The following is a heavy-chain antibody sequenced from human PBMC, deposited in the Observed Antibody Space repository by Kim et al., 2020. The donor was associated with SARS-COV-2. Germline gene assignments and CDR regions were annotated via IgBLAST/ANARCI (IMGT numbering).Heavy chain of an antibody. CDR3: ARGLAQGSLSIRSERYGMDV. J-gene: IGHJ6*02. Sequence: ASVKVSCKASGYTFSSYGISWVRQAPGQGLEWMGWISAYNGHTNYAQKLQGRVTITTDTSTSTAYMELRSLRSDDTAVYYCARGLAQGSLSIRSERYGMDVWGQGTTVTVSS. CDR1: GYTFSSYG. V-gene: IGHV1-18*01. D-gene: IGHD5-12*01. CDR2: ISAYNGHT.